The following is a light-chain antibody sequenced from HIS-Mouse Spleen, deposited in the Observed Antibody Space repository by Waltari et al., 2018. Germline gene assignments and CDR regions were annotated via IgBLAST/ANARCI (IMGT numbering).Light chain of an antibody. V-gene: IGLV2-8*01. CDR3: SSYAGSNNYV. CDR2: EVS. J-gene: IGLJ1*01. CDR1: SSDVGGYNH. Sequence: QSALTQPPSASGSPGQSVTISCTGPSSDVGGYNHASWYQQHPGKAPKLMIYEVSKWPSGVPDRFSGSKSGNTASLTVSGLQAEDEADYYCSSYAGSNNYVFGTGTKVTVL.